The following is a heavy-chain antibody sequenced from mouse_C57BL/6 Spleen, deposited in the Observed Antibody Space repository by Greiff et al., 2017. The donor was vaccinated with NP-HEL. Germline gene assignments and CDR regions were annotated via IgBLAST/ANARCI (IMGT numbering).Heavy chain of an antibody. Sequence: DVHLVESGGGLVKPGGSLKLSCAASGFTFSDYGMHWVRQAPEKGLEWVAYISSGSSTTNYADTVKGRSTISRDNAKNTLCLQMTRLRSEDTAMYSCAGATNGAVGWFAYWGQGTLVTVSA. CDR3: AGATNGAVGWFAY. CDR2: ISSGSSTT. V-gene: IGHV5-17*01. D-gene: IGHD6-1*01. CDR1: GFTFSDYG. J-gene: IGHJ3*01.